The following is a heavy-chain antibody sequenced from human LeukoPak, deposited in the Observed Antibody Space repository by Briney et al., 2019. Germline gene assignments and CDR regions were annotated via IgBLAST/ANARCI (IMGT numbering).Heavy chain of an antibody. V-gene: IGHV1-69*05. CDR3: ARGATGGDAFDI. CDR1: GGTFSSYA. J-gene: IGHJ3*02. CDR2: IIPIFGTA. Sequence: SVKVSCKASGGTFSSYAISWVRQAPGQGLEWMGRIIPIFGTANYAQKFQGRVTITTDESTSTAYMALSSLRSEDTAVYYCARGATGGDAFDIWGQGTMVTVSS. D-gene: IGHD1-14*01.